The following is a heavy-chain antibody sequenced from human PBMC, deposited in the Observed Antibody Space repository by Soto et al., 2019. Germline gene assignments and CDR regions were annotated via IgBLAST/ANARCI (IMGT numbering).Heavy chain of an antibody. V-gene: IGHV4-31*03. D-gene: IGHD1-26*01. CDR3: ARASRGELLVDI. CDR1: GGSISSGGYY. Sequence: QVQLQESGPGLVKPSQTLSLTCTVSGGSISSGGYYWSWIRQHPGKGLEWIGYIYYSGSTYYNPPLTSRATISVDSSKNRFSLKLSSVTAADTAVYYGARASRGELLVDIWGQGTMVTVSS. J-gene: IGHJ3*02. CDR2: IYYSGST.